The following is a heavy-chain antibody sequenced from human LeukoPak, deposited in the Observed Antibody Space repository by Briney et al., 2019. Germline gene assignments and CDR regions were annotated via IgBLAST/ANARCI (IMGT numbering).Heavy chain of an antibody. CDR1: GFTFSGFA. CDR2: ISGSGDNT. CDR3: AKMKGHPLPKYYMDV. J-gene: IGHJ6*01. D-gene: IGHD1-26*01. V-gene: IGHV3-23*01. Sequence: HSGGSLRLSCAASGFTFSGFAMSWVRRTPGKGLEWVSGISGSGDNTLYADSVKGRFTISRGNSKNTLYLEMNSLRAEDTAIYYCAKMKGHPLPKYYMDVWGQGTTVTVSS.